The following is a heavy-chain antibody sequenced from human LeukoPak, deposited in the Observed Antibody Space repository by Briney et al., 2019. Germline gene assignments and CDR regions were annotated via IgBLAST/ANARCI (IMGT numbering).Heavy chain of an antibody. V-gene: IGHV3-9*01. CDR3: AKDPTVTTTGGAFDI. J-gene: IGHJ3*02. CDR1: GFTFDDYA. D-gene: IGHD4-17*01. Sequence: SLRLSCAASGFTFDDYAMHWVRQAPGKGLEWVSGISWNSGSIGYADSVKGRFTISRDNAKNSLYLQMISLRAEDTALYYCAKDPTVTTTGGAFDIWGQGTMVTVSS. CDR2: ISWNSGSI.